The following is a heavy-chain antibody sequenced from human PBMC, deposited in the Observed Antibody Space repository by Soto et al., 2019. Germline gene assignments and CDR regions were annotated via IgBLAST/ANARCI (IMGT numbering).Heavy chain of an antibody. V-gene: IGHV3-64*01. CDR1: GFTFSSFA. J-gene: IGHJ3*02. CDR3: ARGSYYETEGDDAYDI. D-gene: IGHD3-3*01. CDR2: ISSNGINT. Sequence: GGSLRLSCAATGFTFSSFAMHWVRQPPGKGLEYVSVISSNGINTHHANSVKGRFTISRDNSKNTLYLQMGSLRADDMAVYYCARGSYYETEGDDAYDIWGQGTMVTVSS.